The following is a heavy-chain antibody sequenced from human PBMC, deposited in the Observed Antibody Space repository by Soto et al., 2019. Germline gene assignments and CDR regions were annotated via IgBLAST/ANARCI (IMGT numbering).Heavy chain of an antibody. CDR3: AKGPFRLERAYYYYYYGMDV. CDR2: MNPNSGNT. D-gene: IGHD1-1*01. J-gene: IGHJ6*02. V-gene: IGHV1-8*01. Sequence: QVQLVQSGAEVKKPGASVKVSCKASGYTFTSYDINWVRQATGQGLEWMGWMNPNSGNTGYAQKFQGRVTMTRNTSISTAYMELSSLRSEDTAVYYCAKGPFRLERAYYYYYYGMDVWGQGTTVTVSS. CDR1: GYTFTSYD.